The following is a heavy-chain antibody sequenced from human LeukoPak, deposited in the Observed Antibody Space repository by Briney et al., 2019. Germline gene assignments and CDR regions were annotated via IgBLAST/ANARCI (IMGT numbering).Heavy chain of an antibody. CDR2: IYYSGST. V-gene: IGHV4-59*08. J-gene: IGHJ4*02. D-gene: IGHD5-12*01. CDR1: GGSISSYY. CDR3: ARNPGGYSGHYYFDY. Sequence: SETLSLTCTVSGGSISSYYWSWIRQPPGKGLEWIGYIYYSGSTNYNPSLKSRVTISVDTSKNQFSLKLSSVTAADTAVYYCARNPGGYSGHYYFDYWGQGTLVTVSS.